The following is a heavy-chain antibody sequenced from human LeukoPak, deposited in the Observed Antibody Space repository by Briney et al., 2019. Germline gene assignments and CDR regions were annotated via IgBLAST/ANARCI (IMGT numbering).Heavy chain of an antibody. CDR1: GGSISSGGHS. D-gene: IGHD2-15*01. J-gene: IGHJ4*02. Sequence: PSETLSLTCAVSGGSISSGGHSWNWIRQPQGKGLEWIGYIYNSGSTYYNPSLKSRVTISVDTSKNQFSLKLSSVTAADTAVYYCARELGGKVLWGQGTLVTVSS. CDR2: IYNSGST. CDR3: ARELGGKVL. V-gene: IGHV4-30-2*01.